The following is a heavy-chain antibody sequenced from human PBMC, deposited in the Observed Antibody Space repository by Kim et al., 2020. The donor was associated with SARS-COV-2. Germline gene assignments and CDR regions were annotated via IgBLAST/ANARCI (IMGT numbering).Heavy chain of an antibody. V-gene: IGHV3-30*18. CDR2: ISYDGSNK. J-gene: IGHJ6*02. D-gene: IGHD1-1*01. CDR1: GFTFSSYG. CDR3: AKNANWNDDADYYGMDV. Sequence: GGSLRLSCAASGFTFSSYGMHWVRQAPGKGLEWVAVISYDGSNKYYADSVKGRFTISRDNSKNTLYLQMNSLRAEDTAVYYCAKNANWNDDADYYGMDVWGQGTTVTVSS.